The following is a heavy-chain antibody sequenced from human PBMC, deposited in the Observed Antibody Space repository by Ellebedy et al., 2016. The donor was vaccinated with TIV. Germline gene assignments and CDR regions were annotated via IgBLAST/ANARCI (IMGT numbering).Heavy chain of an antibody. CDR3: ARARVNRDIAYGNWFGP. J-gene: IGHJ5*02. CDR1: GDSISSGYHY. CDR2: IYYSGST. Sequence: SETLSLTXTVSGDSISSGYHYWSRLRQYTGKGLEWIGNIYYSGSTYYNPTLKSRLTISVDTSKSQFSLRLSSVTAADTALYYCARARVNRDIAYGNWFGPWGQGTLVTVSS. V-gene: IGHV4-31*03. D-gene: IGHD2-15*01.